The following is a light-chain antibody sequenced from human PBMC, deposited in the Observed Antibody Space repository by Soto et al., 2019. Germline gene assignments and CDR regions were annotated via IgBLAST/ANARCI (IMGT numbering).Light chain of an antibody. V-gene: IGKV3-15*01. CDR3: QQYIRWPLT. Sequence: EIVMTQSPATLSVSPGERATLSCRASQSVSSNLAWYQQKPGQAPSLLIYGASTRATGTPARFSGSGSGTALTLTISSLQSEDFAVYYCQQYIRWPLTFGGGTKVEIK. CDR1: QSVSSN. CDR2: GAS. J-gene: IGKJ4*01.